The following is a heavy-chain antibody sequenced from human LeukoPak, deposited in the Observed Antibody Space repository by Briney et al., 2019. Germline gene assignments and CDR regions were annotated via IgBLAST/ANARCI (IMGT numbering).Heavy chain of an antibody. CDR2: ISGAGP. CDR1: GFTFSNYA. V-gene: IGHV3-23*01. Sequence: GGSLRLSCAASGFTFSNYALTWVRQAPGRGLEWVSSISGAGPYYADSVKGRFSISRENYKNTLYLQMSSLRAEDTAVCYCGRDPNGNYVGAFDFQRWGQGTLVTVPS. J-gene: IGHJ1*01. CDR3: GRDPNGNYVGAFDFQR. D-gene: IGHD4-17*01.